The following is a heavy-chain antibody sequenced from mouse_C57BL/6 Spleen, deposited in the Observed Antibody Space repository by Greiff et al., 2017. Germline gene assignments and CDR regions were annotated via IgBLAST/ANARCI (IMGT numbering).Heavy chain of an antibody. CDR2: ISDGGSYT. Sequence: EVNLVESGGGLVKPGGSLKLSCAASGFTFSSYAMSWVRQTPEKRLEWVATISDGGSYTYYPDNVKGRFTISRDNAKNNLYLQMSHLKSEDTAMYYCARDGSYSNYVSWFAYWGQGTLVTVSA. D-gene: IGHD2-5*01. V-gene: IGHV5-4*01. J-gene: IGHJ3*01. CDR3: ARDGSYSNYVSWFAY. CDR1: GFTFSSYA.